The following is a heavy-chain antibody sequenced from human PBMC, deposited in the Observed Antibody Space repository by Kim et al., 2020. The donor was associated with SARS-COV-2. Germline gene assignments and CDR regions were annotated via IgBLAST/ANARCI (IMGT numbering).Heavy chain of an antibody. Sequence: SETLSLTCVVSGDSISSGNWWSWVRQAPGKGPEWIGEIYRSGSANYNPSLKSRATISLDKSGDLFSLQLTSVTAADTAVYYCARQIGGQVLFDSWGQGALVTVSS. V-gene: IGHV4-4*02. D-gene: IGHD2-15*01. J-gene: IGHJ4*02. CDR1: GDSISSGNW. CDR3: ARQIGGQVLFDS. CDR2: IYRSGSA.